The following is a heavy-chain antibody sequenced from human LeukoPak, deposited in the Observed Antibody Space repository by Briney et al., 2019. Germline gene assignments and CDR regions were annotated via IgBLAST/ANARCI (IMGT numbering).Heavy chain of an antibody. V-gene: IGHV3-74*01. D-gene: IGHD6-6*01. CDR2: INSDGSST. Sequence: GGSLRLSCAAYGFTFSSYWMHWVRQAPGKGLVWVSHINSDGSSTTYANSVKGRFTISRDNAKNTLYLQMNSLRAEDTAVYYCARRAYSSSSPPFDYWGQGTLVTVSS. CDR3: ARRAYSSSSPPFDY. CDR1: GFTFSSYW. J-gene: IGHJ4*02.